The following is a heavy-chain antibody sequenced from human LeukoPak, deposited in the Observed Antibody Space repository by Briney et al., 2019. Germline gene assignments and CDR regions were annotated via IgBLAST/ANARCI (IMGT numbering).Heavy chain of an antibody. CDR1: GGSISSSSYY. CDR3: ARLWGVGSGDY. D-gene: IGHD3-16*01. CDR2: IYYSGST. J-gene: IGHJ4*02. Sequence: SETLSLTCTVSGGSISSSSYYWGWIRQPPGKGLEWIGSIYYSGSTYYNPSLKSRVTISVDTSKNQFSLKLSSVTAADTAVYYCARLWGVGSGDYWGQGTLVTVSS. V-gene: IGHV4-39*07.